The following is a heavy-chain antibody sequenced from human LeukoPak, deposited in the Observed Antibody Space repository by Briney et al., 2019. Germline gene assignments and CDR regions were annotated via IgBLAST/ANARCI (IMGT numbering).Heavy chain of an antibody. CDR2: IIPIFGTA. D-gene: IGHD5-18*01. CDR1: GGTFSSYA. J-gene: IGHJ5*02. V-gene: IGHV1-69*13. CDR3: ARCPLDTGGDNWFDP. Sequence: SVKVSCKASGGTFSSYAISWVRQAPGQGLEWMGGIIPIFGTANYAQKFQGRVTITAGESTSTAYMELSSLRSEDTAVYYCARCPLDTGGDNWFDPWGQGTLVTVSS.